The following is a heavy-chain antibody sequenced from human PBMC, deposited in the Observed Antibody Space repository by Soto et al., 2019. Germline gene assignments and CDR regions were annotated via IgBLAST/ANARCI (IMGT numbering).Heavy chain of an antibody. CDR1: GGSISSYY. CDR2: IYYSGST. D-gene: IGHD3-16*01. J-gene: IGHJ2*01. V-gene: IGHV4-59*08. Sequence: PSETLSLTCTVSGGSISSYYWSWIRQPPGKGLEWIGYIYYSGSTNYNPSLKSRVTISVDTSKNQFSLKLSSVTAADTAVYYCARLLRAVWYIDLWGRGTLVTV. CDR3: ARLLRAVWYIDL.